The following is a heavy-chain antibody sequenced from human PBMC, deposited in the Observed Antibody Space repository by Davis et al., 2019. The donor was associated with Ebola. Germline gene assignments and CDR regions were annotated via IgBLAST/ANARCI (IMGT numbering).Heavy chain of an antibody. J-gene: IGHJ4*02. V-gene: IGHV4-59*01. CDR3: ARDFVY. CDR1: GGSISSYY. Sequence: MPSETLSLTCTVSGGSISSYYWSWIRQSPGQGLEWIGYIDHSGTTEYNPSLQTRVTTSVDTSKSQFSLRLNSVTAADTAVYYCARDFVYWGQGTLVTVSS. CDR2: IDHSGTT.